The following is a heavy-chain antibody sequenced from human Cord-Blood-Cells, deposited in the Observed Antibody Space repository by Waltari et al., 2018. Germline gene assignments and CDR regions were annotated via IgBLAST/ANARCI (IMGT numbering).Heavy chain of an antibody. V-gene: IGHV3-73*02. J-gene: IGHJ4*02. CDR2: IRSKANSYAT. Sequence: EVQLVESGGGLVQPGGSLKLSCAASGFTFRGPAMHWVRPASGKGLEWVGRIRSKANSYATAYAASVKGRFTISRDDSKNTAYLQMNSLKTEDTAVYYCTTFRGGKYYFDYWGQGTLVTVSS. CDR3: TTFRGGKYYFDY. CDR1: GFTFRGPA. D-gene: IGHD2-15*01.